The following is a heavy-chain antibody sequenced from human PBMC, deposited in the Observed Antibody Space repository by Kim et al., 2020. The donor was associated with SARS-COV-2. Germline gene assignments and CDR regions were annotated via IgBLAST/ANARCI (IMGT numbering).Heavy chain of an antibody. CDR1: GFTFSSYS. V-gene: IGHV3-21*01. CDR3: ASYCSSTSCYRGKVVDY. D-gene: IGHD2-2*01. J-gene: IGHJ4*02. CDR2: ISSSSSYI. Sequence: GGSLRLSCAASGFTFSSYSMNWVRQAPGKGLEWVSSISSSSSYIYYADSVKGRFTISRDNAKNSLYLQMNSLRAEDTAVYYCASYCSSTSCYRGKVVDYWGQGTLVTVSS.